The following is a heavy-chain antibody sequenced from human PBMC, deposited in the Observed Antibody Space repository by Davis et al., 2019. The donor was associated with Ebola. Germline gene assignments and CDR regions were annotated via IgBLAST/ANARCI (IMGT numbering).Heavy chain of an antibody. J-gene: IGHJ4*02. Sequence: PGGSLRLSCAASGFPFSSYWMSWVRQAPGKGLEWVANIKQDGSDKYYVDSVKGRFTISRDNAKDSLYLQMNSLRAEDTAVYYCVRPRVTIIAGNNFDYWGQGTLVTVSS. V-gene: IGHV3-7*03. D-gene: IGHD3-22*01. CDR3: VRPRVTIIAGNNFDY. CDR1: GFPFSSYW. CDR2: IKQDGSDK.